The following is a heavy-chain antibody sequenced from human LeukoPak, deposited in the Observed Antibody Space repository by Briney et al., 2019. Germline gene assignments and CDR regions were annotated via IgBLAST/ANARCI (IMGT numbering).Heavy chain of an antibody. J-gene: IGHJ6*02. CDR2: IYYSGST. Sequence: SETLSLTCTVSGGSISSYYWSWIRQPPGKGLEWIGYIYYSGSTNYNPSLKRRVTISVDPSKNQFSLKLSSVTAADTAVYYCARGYSSSWSYYYYGMDVWGQGTTVTVSS. CDR1: GGSISSYY. CDR3: ARGYSSSWSYYYYGMDV. V-gene: IGHV4-59*01. D-gene: IGHD6-13*01.